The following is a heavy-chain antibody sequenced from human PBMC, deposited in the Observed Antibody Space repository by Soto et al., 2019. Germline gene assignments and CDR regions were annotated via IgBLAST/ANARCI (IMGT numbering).Heavy chain of an antibody. D-gene: IGHD6-13*01. CDR2: IIWNSEAI. Sequence: GGSLRLSCRASGFRFDDYAMHWVRQAPGKGLEWVAGIIWNSEAIDYAESVRGRFTISRDNAENSVFLQMDSLSPEDTALYYCTRDDQGIATSGTPILGSWGQGTPVTVSS. J-gene: IGHJ4*02. CDR3: TRDDQGIATSGTPILGS. V-gene: IGHV3-9*01. CDR1: GFRFDDYA.